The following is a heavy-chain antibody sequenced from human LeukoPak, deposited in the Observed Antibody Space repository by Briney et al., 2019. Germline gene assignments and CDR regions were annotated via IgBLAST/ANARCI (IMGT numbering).Heavy chain of an antibody. CDR1: GGSISSYY. J-gene: IGHJ4*02. V-gene: IGHV4-59*01. Sequence: SETLSLTCTVSGGSISSYYWSWIRQPPGKGLEWIGYIYYSGSTNYNPSLKSRVTISVDTSKNQFSLKLSSVTAADTAVYYCAREKLSNLLCYDSSEGFDYWGQGTLVTVSS. CDR3: AREKLSNLLCYDSSEGFDY. CDR2: IYYSGST. D-gene: IGHD3-22*01.